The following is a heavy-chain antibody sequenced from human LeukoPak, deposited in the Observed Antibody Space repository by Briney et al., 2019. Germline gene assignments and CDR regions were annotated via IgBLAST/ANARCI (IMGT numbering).Heavy chain of an antibody. Sequence: WETLSLTCTVSGGSISSYYWRWIRQPPGKGLEWIGYIYYRGSTNYNPSLKSRVTISVDTSKNQFSLKLSSVTAADTAVYYCASIAVAGPFVDYWGQGTLVTVSS. CDR2: IYYRGST. V-gene: IGHV4-59*08. CDR3: ASIAVAGPFVDY. CDR1: GGSISSYY. J-gene: IGHJ4*02. D-gene: IGHD6-19*01.